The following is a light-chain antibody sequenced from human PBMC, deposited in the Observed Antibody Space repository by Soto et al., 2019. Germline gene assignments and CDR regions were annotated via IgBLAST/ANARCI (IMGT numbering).Light chain of an antibody. CDR1: QSVRSSY. CDR2: AAS. J-gene: IGKJ1*01. CDR3: QQYGTSPVA. Sequence: EIVLTQSPGTLSLSPVERATLSCRASQSVRSSYLAWYQQKPGQAPRLLIYAASSRATGIPDRFSGSGSGTDFTLTISRLEPEDFAVYYCQQYGTSPVAFGQGTKVDIK. V-gene: IGKV3-20*01.